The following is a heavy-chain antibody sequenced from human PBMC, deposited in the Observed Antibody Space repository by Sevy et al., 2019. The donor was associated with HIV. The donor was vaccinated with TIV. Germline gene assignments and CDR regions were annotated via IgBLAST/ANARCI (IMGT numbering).Heavy chain of an antibody. D-gene: IGHD5-18*01. J-gene: IGHJ4*02. CDR1: GFTLGDYA. CDR2: MRSKAFAGTT. Sequence: GGSLRLSCTTSGFTLGDYAMSWVRQAPGKGLEWVGFMRSKAFAGTTEYAASVKGRFTHSTDDSKASAHLQMNSLRTEDTGVYYCIRSRLLGYTAMVPDYWGQGTLVTVSS. CDR3: IRSRLLGYTAMVPDY. V-gene: IGHV3-49*04.